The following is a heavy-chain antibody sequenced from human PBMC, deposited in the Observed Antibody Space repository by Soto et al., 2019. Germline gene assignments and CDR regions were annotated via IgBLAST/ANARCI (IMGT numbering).Heavy chain of an antibody. CDR1: GLTFDDYA. V-gene: IGHV3-9*01. J-gene: IGHJ6*02. CDR2: ISCNSVSV. D-gene: IGHD3-3*01. Sequence: EVQLVESGGGLVQPGRSLRLSCAASGLTFDDYAMHWVRQAPGKGLEWVSGISCNSVSVGYADSVKGRFTISRDNAKSSLFLQMNSLRPEDTALYSCAKGSLTTTLGPAILDAWGQGTTVTVSS. CDR3: AKGSLTTTLGPAILDA.